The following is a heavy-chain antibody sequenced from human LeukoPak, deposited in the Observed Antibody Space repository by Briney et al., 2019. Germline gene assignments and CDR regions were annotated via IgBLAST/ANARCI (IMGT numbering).Heavy chain of an antibody. CDR3: ARIPVYYGSSGYDYYYGMDV. D-gene: IGHD3-22*01. Sequence: SETLSLTCTVSGGSISSGDYYWSWIRQPPGKGLEWIGYIYYSGSTYYNPSLKSRVTISVDTSKNQFSLKLSSVTAADTAVYYCARIPVYYGSSGYDYYYGMDVWGQGTTVTVSS. V-gene: IGHV4-30-4*01. CDR1: GGSISSGDYY. J-gene: IGHJ6*02. CDR2: IYYSGST.